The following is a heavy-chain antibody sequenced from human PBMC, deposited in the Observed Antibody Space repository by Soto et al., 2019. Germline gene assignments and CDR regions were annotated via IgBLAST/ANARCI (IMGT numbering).Heavy chain of an antibody. D-gene: IGHD2-15*01. CDR1: GFPFHNYW. Sequence: EVQLVESGGGLVQPGGSLRLSCAASGFPFHNYWMHWVRQAPGKGLVWVSRINGAGDTTTYADSVRGRFTVSRDNAENTVYLHMNSLRPEDTAVYFCATLRDIAAIVAATRHWGQGTLVTVSS. J-gene: IGHJ4*02. CDR3: ATLRDIAAIVAATRH. V-gene: IGHV3-74*03. CDR2: INGAGDTT.